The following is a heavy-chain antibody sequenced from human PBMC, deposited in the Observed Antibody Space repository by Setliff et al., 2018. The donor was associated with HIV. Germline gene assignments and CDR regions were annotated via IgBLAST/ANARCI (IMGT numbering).Heavy chain of an antibody. V-gene: IGHV7-4-1*02. Sequence: ASVKVSCKTSGYTFTNYYIHWVRQAPGQGLEWMGWINTNTGSPTYAQAFTGRFVFSVDTSVTTAYLQISSLKAEDTAVYYCARALYGDYGGDINWFDPWGQGTLVTVSS. CDR1: GYTFTNYY. CDR2: INTNTGSP. CDR3: ARALYGDYGGDINWFDP. J-gene: IGHJ5*02. D-gene: IGHD4-17*01.